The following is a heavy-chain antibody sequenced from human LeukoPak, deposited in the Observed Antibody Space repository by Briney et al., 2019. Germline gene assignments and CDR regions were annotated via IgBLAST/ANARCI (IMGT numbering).Heavy chain of an antibody. V-gene: IGHV3-7*04. D-gene: IGHD3-16*01. CDR3: ARDLRITFGGVNFDDY. CDR1: GFTFSSYW. CDR2: IKQDGSEK. J-gene: IGHJ4*02. Sequence: PGGSLRLSCAASGFTFSSYWMSWVRQAPGKGLEWVANIKQDGSEKNYVDSVKGRFTISRDNAKNSLYLQMNSLRGEDTAVYYCARDLRITFGGVNFDDYRGQGTLVTVSS.